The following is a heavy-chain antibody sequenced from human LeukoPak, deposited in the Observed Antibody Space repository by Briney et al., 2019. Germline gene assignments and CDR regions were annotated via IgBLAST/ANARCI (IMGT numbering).Heavy chain of an antibody. CDR1: GGSISSYF. CDR2: IYYSGST. D-gene: IGHD5-18*01. J-gene: IGHJ4*02. CDR3: ATRVDTAMVTYFDY. Sequence: SETLSLTCTVSGGSISSYFRSWIRQPPGKGLEWIGYIYYSGSTNYNPSLKSRVTISVDTSKNQFSLKLSSVTAADTAVYYCATRVDTAMVTYFDYWGQGTLVTVSS. V-gene: IGHV4-59*08.